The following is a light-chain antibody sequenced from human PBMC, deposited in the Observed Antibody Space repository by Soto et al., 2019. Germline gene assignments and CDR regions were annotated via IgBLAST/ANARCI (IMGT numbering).Light chain of an antibody. V-gene: IGKV1-5*01. Sequence: DIKMTQSPSTLSSSLVDIVTITCRASQSISGWFAWYQQKPGKAPKFLIYDASTLESGVPSRFSGSGFGTEFSLTISSLQPDDFGSYYCQHMRTFGQGTKVDIK. J-gene: IGKJ1*01. CDR2: DAS. CDR3: QHMRT. CDR1: QSISGW.